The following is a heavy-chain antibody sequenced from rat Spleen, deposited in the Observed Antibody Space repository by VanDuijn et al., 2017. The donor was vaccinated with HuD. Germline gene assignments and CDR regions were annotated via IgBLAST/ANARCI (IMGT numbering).Heavy chain of an antibody. D-gene: IGHD3-1*01. CDR2: ISPKGGST. Sequence: EVQLVESDGGLVQPGRSLKLSCAASGFTFSDYYMAWVRQAPTKGLEWVASISPKGGSTHYRDSVKGRFTISRDNAKRTLYLQMDSLRSEDTATYYCATLTPLFAYWGQGTLVTVSS. CDR3: ATLTPLFAY. J-gene: IGHJ3*01. V-gene: IGHV5-20*01. CDR1: GFTFSDYY.